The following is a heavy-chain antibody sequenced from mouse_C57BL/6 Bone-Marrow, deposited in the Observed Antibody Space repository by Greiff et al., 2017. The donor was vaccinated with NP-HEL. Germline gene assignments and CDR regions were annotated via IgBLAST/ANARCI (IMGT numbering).Heavy chain of an antibody. D-gene: IGHD1-1*01. V-gene: IGHV3-6*01. J-gene: IGHJ1*03. CDR3: AREGLFFDD. CDR2: ISYDGSN. Sequence: EVKLLESGPGLVKPSQSLSLTCSVTGYSITSGYYWNWIRQFPGNKLEWMGYISYDGSNNYNPSLKNRISITRDTSKNQFFLKLNSVTTEDTATYYCAREGLFFDDWGTGTTVTVSS. CDR1: GYSITSGYY.